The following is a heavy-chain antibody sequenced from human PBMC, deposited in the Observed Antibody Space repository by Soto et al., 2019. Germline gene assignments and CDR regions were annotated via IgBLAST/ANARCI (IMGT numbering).Heavy chain of an antibody. J-gene: IGHJ4*02. D-gene: IGHD6-13*01. Sequence: QVQLVQSGAEVKKPGSSVKVSCKASGGTFSSYAISWVRQAPGQGLEWMGGIIPILGTANYAQKFQGRVTITADESTSTAYMELSSLRSVDTAVYYCARGPFIAAAPYYFDYWGQGTLVTVSS. V-gene: IGHV1-69*01. CDR3: ARGPFIAAAPYYFDY. CDR1: GGTFSSYA. CDR2: IIPILGTA.